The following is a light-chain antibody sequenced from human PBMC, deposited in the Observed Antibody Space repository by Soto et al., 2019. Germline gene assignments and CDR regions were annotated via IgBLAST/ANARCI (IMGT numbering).Light chain of an antibody. CDR1: RSNIWGNS. CDR2: DDN. Sequence: QSVLTQPPSGSSAPGQKVTISCSGSRSNIWGNSVSWYQQLPWTAPKLLIYDDNKRPSGIPYRFSGSKSGTSATLGITGFQTGDEADYYCGSWDSSLSAYVFGTGTKVNV. V-gene: IGLV1-51*01. J-gene: IGLJ1*01. CDR3: GSWDSSLSAYV.